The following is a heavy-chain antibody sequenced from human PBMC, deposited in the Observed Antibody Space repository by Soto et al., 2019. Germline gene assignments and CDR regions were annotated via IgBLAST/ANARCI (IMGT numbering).Heavy chain of an antibody. CDR2: ISVSSGST. V-gene: IGHV3-23*01. D-gene: IGHD6-19*01. CDR1: GFTFSSYA. J-gene: IGHJ4*02. Sequence: EVQLLDSGGGLVQPGGSLRLSCAASGFTFSSYAMSWVRQAPGKGLEWVSSISVSSGSTYYADSVKGRFTISSDNSENTLYLQMNSLRADDTAIYYCAKAVPVRGTSGYFDYWGQGTLVTVSS. CDR3: AKAVPVRGTSGYFDY.